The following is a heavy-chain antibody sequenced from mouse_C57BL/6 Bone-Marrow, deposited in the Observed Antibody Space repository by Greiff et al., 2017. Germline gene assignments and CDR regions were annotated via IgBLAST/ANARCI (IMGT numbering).Heavy chain of an antibody. V-gene: IGHV1-81*01. Sequence: VQLQQSGAELARPGASVKLSCKASGYTFTSYGISWVKQRTGQGLEWIGEIYPRSGNTYYNEKFKGKATLTADKSSSTAYMELRSLTSEDSAVYFCARGSGYDYAMDYWGQGTSVTVSS. CDR1: GYTFTSYG. J-gene: IGHJ4*01. CDR3: ARGSGYDYAMDY. CDR2: IYPRSGNT. D-gene: IGHD3-2*02.